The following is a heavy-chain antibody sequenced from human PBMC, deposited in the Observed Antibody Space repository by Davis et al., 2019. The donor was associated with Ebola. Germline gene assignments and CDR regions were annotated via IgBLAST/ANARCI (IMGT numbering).Heavy chain of an antibody. J-gene: IGHJ6*03. Sequence: PSETLSLTCAVYGGSFSGYYWSWIRQPPGKGLEWIGEINHSGSTNCNPSLKSRVTISVDTSKNQFSLKLSSVTAADTAVYYCARVKYYYYYMDVWGKGTTVTVSS. CDR1: GGSFSGYY. CDR2: INHSGST. CDR3: ARVKYYYYYMDV. V-gene: IGHV4-34*01.